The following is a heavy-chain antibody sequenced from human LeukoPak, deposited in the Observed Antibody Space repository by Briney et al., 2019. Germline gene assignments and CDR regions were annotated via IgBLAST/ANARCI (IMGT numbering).Heavy chain of an antibody. CDR3: ARGVNIHYDILTGYLDAFDI. CDR1: GYTFTSYG. Sequence: APVKVSCKASGYTFTSYGISWVRQAPGQGLEWMGWISAYNGNTNYAQKLQGRVTMTTDTSTSTAYMELRSLRSDDTAVYYCARGVNIHYDILTGYLDAFDIWGQGTMVTVSS. D-gene: IGHD3-9*01. V-gene: IGHV1-18*01. J-gene: IGHJ3*02. CDR2: ISAYNGNT.